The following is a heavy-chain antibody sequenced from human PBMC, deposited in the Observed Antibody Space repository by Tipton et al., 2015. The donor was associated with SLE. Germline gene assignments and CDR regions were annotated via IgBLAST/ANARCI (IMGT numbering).Heavy chain of an antibody. CDR1: SGSISSGYYY. J-gene: IGHJ4*02. Sequence: TLSLTCSVSSGSISSGYYYWGWIRHLPGKGLEWIGSIYHSGSTYYNPSLKSRVTISVDTSKNHFSLTLNSVTAADTAVYYCAKTTVYSNDWPYFDHWGQGTLVTVSS. V-gene: IGHV4-39*07. CDR2: IYHSGST. CDR3: AKTTVYSNDWPYFDH. D-gene: IGHD6-19*01.